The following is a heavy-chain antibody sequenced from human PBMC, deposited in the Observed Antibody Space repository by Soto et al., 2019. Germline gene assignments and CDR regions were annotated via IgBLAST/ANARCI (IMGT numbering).Heavy chain of an antibody. D-gene: IGHD2-2*02. J-gene: IGHJ3*02. CDR3: AHRRYPADAFYI. CDR2: IYWNDDK. CDR1: GFSLSTSGVG. Sequence: QITLKESGPTLVKPTQTLTLTCTFSGFSLSTSGVGVGWIRQPPGKALEWLALIYWNDDKRYSPSLKSRLTITKDTSKHQLVLKMTHIDHVDTATYYCAHRRYPADAFYIWGQGTMVTVSS. V-gene: IGHV2-5*01.